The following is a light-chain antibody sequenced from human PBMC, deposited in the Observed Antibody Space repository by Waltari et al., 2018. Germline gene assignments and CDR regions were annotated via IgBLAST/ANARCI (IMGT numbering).Light chain of an antibody. CDR1: SSDIGAYNF. J-gene: IGLJ1*01. V-gene: IGLV2-14*03. CDR2: DVN. CDR3: SSYTTGSTRYV. Sequence: QSALTQPASVSGSPGQSITISRTGTSSDIGAYNFVSWYQKHPGKAPKVRIYDVNTRPSWVSSRFSGSNSGNTASLTISGLQAEDEADYYCSSYTTGSTRYVFGSGTDVTVL.